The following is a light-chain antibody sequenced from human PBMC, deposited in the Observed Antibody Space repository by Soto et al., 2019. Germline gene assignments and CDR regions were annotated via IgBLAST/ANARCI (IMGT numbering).Light chain of an antibody. J-gene: IGKJ1*01. CDR2: AAS. Sequence: DIQMTQSPSSLSVSVGDRVTITCRASQSISNYLNWYQQKPGKAPKLLIYAASTLQSGVPSRFSGSGSGTDFTLTVSSLQPEDFATYYCQQSYSTPRTFGQGPKVEIK. V-gene: IGKV1-39*01. CDR1: QSISNY. CDR3: QQSYSTPRT.